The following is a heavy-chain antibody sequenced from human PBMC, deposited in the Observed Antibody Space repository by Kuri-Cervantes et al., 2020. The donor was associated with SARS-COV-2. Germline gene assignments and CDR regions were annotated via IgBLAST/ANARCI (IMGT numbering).Heavy chain of an antibody. Sequence: GESLKISCAASGFTFSSYAMSWVRQAPGKGLEWVSAISGSGGSTYYADSVKGRFTISRDNSKNTLYLQMNSLRAEDTAVYYCAKEAAAGEVHFDYRGQGTLVTVSS. CDR3: AKEAAAGEVHFDY. D-gene: IGHD6-13*01. CDR2: ISGSGGST. V-gene: IGHV3-23*01. J-gene: IGHJ4*02. CDR1: GFTFSSYA.